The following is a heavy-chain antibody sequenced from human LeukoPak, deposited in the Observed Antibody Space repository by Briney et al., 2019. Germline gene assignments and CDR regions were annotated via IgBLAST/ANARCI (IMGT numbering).Heavy chain of an antibody. CDR1: GYTFSSSD. Sequence: GGSLRLSCAASGYTFSSSDMHWVRQASGRGLEWVSSIASTGATFYAGSVKGRFTISRENDKNSLYLQMNSLRAGDTAVYSCVRGGEIGLDYWGQGTLVTVSS. J-gene: IGHJ4*02. CDR2: IASTGAT. V-gene: IGHV3-13*01. CDR3: VRGGEIGLDY. D-gene: IGHD3-16*01.